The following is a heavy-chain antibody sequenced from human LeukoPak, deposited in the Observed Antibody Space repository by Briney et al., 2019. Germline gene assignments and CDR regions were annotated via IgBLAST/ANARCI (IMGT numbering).Heavy chain of an antibody. D-gene: IGHD2-8*01. CDR3: AKDVCTSPRCLLYFDS. J-gene: IGHJ4*02. CDR2: ISGFNT. V-gene: IGHV3-23*01. CDR1: GFAFSNYA. Sequence: PGGSLRLSCTTSGFAFSNYAMNWVRQAPGKGPEWVSGISGFNTHYADSVKGRFTIFRDNSKNVLYLQMDRLRAEDTAVYSCAKDVCTSPRCLLYFDSWGQGTLVTVSS.